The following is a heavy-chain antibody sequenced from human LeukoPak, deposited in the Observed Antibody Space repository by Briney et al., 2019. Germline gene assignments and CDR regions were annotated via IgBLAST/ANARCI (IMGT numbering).Heavy chain of an antibody. Sequence: AGGSLRLSCAASGFTFTTYTMSWVRQVPGKGLEWVAYIGTRGSPIYYADSVKGRFTISRDNAKNSLYLQMNSLRDEDTAVYYCARDGGSGGENDYWGQGTLVTVSS. V-gene: IGHV3-48*02. CDR1: GFTFTTYT. J-gene: IGHJ4*02. CDR3: ARDGGSGGENDY. CDR2: IGTRGSPI. D-gene: IGHD3-10*01.